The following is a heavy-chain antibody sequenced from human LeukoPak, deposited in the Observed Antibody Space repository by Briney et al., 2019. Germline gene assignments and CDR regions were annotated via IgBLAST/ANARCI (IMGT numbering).Heavy chain of an antibody. D-gene: IGHD1-26*01. V-gene: IGHV3-30*18. CDR1: GFTFSSYG. J-gene: IGHJ4*02. CDR2: ISYDGSNK. Sequence: GGSLRLSCAASGFTFSSYGMHWVRQAPGKGLEWVAVISYDGSNKYYADSVKGRFTISRGNSKNTLYLQMNSLRAEDTAVYYCAKISSFRTGASGSYHYWGQGTLVTVSS. CDR3: AKISSFRTGASGSYHY.